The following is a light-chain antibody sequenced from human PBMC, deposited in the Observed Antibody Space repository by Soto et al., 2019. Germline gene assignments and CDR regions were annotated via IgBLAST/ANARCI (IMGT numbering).Light chain of an antibody. Sequence: EIVMTQSPASLSVSSGESATLSCRASQNVATNLAWYQHKPGQPPRLLIYGATTRATGVPARFSGSGSGTYSTLTIPGPQTEDSTLYNCQQYNDWPPEVTFGQGTKLEIK. CDR3: QQYNDWPPEVT. CDR1: QNVATN. J-gene: IGKJ2*01. V-gene: IGKV3-15*01. CDR2: GAT.